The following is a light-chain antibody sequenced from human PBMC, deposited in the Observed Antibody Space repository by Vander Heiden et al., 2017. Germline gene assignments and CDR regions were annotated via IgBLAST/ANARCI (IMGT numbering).Light chain of an antibody. J-gene: IGKJ1*01. CDR1: QSVSSSY. V-gene: IGKV3-20*01. CDR2: GAS. CDR3: QQYGSSPWT. Sequence: IGLTQSPGPLPSSPGERANLACRASQSVSSSYLAWYQQKPGQAPRLLIYGASSRATGIPDRFSGSGSGTDFTLTISRLEPEDFAVYYCQQYGSSPWTFGQGTKVEIK.